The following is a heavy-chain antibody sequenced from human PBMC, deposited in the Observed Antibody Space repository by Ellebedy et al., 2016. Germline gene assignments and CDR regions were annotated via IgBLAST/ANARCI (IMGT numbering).Heavy chain of an antibody. CDR3: ARHSSGSGFDP. V-gene: IGHV4-39*01. D-gene: IGHD3-22*01. CDR1: GGSVSSDY. J-gene: IGHJ5*02. Sequence: SETLSLTCNVSGGSVSSDYWGWIRQPPGKGLEWIGSIYYSGSTYYNPSLKSRVTISVDTSKNQFSLKLSSVTAADTAVYYCARHSSGSGFDPWGQGTLVTVSS. CDR2: IYYSGST.